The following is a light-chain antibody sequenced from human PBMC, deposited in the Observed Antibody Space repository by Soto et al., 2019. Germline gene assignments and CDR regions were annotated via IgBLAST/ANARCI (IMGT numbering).Light chain of an antibody. V-gene: IGKV3-15*01. CDR3: QQYNNWPPIT. CDR1: QSVSSN. CDR2: GAS. Sequence: ERVTTQSPATLYVSPGGRATLSCRASQSVSSNLAWYQQKPGQAPRLLIYGASTRATGIPARFSGSGSGTEFTLTISSLQSEDFAVYYCQQYNNWPPITFGQGTRLEIK. J-gene: IGKJ5*01.